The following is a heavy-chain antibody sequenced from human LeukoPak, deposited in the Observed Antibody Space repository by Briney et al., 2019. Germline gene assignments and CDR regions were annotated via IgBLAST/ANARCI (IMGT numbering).Heavy chain of an antibody. V-gene: IGHV1-18*01. J-gene: IGHJ4*02. Sequence: ASVKVSCKASGYTFTSYGISWVRQAPGQGLEWMGWISAYNGNSNYAQRFQGRVTMTTDTSTSTGYMELRSLRSDDTAVYYCARVHSYCSSTSCLDYWGQGTLVTVSS. D-gene: IGHD2-2*01. CDR3: ARVHSYCSSTSCLDY. CDR2: ISAYNGNS. CDR1: GYTFTSYG.